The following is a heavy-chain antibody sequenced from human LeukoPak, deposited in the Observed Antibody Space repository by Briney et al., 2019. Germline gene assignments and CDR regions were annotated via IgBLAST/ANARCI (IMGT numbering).Heavy chain of an antibody. D-gene: IGHD2-15*01. V-gene: IGHV4-34*01. CDR3: ARVGSGWYEY. CDR1: GGSFSGYY. CDR2: INQSGST. J-gene: IGHJ4*02. Sequence: SETLSLTCAVYGGSFSGYYWSWIRQPPGKGLEWIGEINQSGSTNYNPSLKSRVTISVDTSKNQFSLKLSSVTAADTAVYYCARVGSGWYEYWGQGTLVTVSS.